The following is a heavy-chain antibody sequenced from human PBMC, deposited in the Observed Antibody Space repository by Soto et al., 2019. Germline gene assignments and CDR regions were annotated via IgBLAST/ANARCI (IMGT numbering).Heavy chain of an antibody. CDR2: ITSDGSST. J-gene: IGHJ6*02. CDR3: ARDIDNRDYYYGLDV. V-gene: IGHV3-74*01. D-gene: IGHD1-20*01. Sequence: GGSLRLSCAASGFTFGTYWMHWVRRPPGKGLVWVARITSDGSSTTYADSVKGRFTISRDNAKNTLYLQVNSLRADDTAVYYCARDIDNRDYYYGLDVWGQGTTVTVSS. CDR1: GFTFGTYW.